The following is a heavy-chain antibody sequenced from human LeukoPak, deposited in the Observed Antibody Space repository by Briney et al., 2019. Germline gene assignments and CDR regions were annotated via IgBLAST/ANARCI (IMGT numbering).Heavy chain of an antibody. J-gene: IGHJ4*02. CDR1: GFTFSSYS. CDR3: ASLEYREVVIRDY. V-gene: IGHV3-48*01. Sequence: GGSLRLSCAASGFTFSSYSMNWVRQAPGKGLEWVSYISSSSSTIYYADSVKGRFTISRDNAKNSLYLQMNSLRAEDTAVYYCASLEYREVVIRDYWGQGTLVTVSS. CDR2: ISSSSSTI. D-gene: IGHD2-21*01.